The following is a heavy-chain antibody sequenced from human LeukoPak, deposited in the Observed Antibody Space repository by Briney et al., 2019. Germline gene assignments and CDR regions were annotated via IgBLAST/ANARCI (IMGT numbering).Heavy chain of an antibody. J-gene: IGHJ4*02. CDR1: GGSFSDYY. Sequence: PSETLSLTCAVYGGSFSDYYWSWIRQPPGKGLEWIGYIYYSGSAIYSPSLKSRVTISVDTSNNQFSLRLSSVTAADTAVYYCARGPEWYYFDYWGQGTLVTVSS. V-gene: IGHV4-34*11. D-gene: IGHD3-3*01. CDR2: IYYSGSA. CDR3: ARGPEWYYFDY.